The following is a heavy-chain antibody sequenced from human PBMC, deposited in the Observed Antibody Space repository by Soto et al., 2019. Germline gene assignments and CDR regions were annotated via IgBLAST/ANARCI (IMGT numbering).Heavy chain of an antibody. CDR2: TYYRSKWYN. CDR1: GDSVSSNSAA. CDR3: ARDQLTSYYYYYGMDV. Sequence: SQTLSLTCAISGDSVSSNSAAWNWIRQSPSRGLEWLGRTYYRSKWYNDYAVSVKSRITINPDTSKNPVTLQLNSVTPEDTAVYYCARDQLTSYYYYYGMDVWGQGTTVTVSS. V-gene: IGHV6-1*01. D-gene: IGHD5-18*01. J-gene: IGHJ6*02.